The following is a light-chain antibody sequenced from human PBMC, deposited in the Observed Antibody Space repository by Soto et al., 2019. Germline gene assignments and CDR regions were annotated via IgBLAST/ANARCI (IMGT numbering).Light chain of an antibody. CDR2: WAS. J-gene: IGKJ2*01. Sequence: DIVMTQSPDSLAVSLGEGATINCKSSQSVLYSSNNKNYLAWYQQRQEQPPKLLIYWASTRESGVPDRFSGSGSGTDFTLTITSLQAEDVAVYYCQQYESTPPTFGQGTKLEIK. V-gene: IGKV4-1*01. CDR1: QSVLYSSNNKNY. CDR3: QQYESTPPT.